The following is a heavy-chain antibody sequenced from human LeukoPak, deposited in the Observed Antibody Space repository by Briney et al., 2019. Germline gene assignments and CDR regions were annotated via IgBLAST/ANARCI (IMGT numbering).Heavy chain of an antibody. J-gene: IGHJ6*03. D-gene: IGHD3-22*01. CDR1: GFTFSSYA. CDR2: ISGSGGST. V-gene: IGHV3-23*01. CDR3: AKGQTYYYDSSGYYYVGGYYYYMDV. Sequence: GGSLRLTCAASGFTFSSYAMSWVRQAPGKGLEWVPAISGSGGSTYYADSVKGRFTISRDNSKNTLYLQMNSLRAEDTAVYYCAKGQTYYYDSSGYYYVGGYYYYMDVWGKGTTVTVSS.